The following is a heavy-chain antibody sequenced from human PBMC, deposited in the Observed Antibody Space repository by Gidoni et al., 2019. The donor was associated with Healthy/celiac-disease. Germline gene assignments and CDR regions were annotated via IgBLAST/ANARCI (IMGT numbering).Heavy chain of an antibody. J-gene: IGHJ4*02. Sequence: EVQLLESGGGLVQPGGSLRLSCAASVFTFSSDAMRWVRQAPWKELEWGSAISCSGGSTYYADSVMGRFNISRDNSKNTLYLKMNSLRAEDTAVYYCAKDGDYGDGRYFDYWGQGTLVTVSS. D-gene: IGHD4-17*01. CDR3: AKDGDYGDGRYFDY. CDR1: VFTFSSDA. CDR2: ISCSGGST. V-gene: IGHV3-23*01.